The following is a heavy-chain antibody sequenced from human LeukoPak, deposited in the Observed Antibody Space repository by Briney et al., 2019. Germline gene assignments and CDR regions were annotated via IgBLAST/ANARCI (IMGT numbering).Heavy chain of an antibody. V-gene: IGHV4-61*05. CDR1: GGSISSSSYY. CDR2: IYYSGST. Sequence: SETLSLTCTVSGGSISSSSYYWGWIRQPPGKGLEWIGYIYYSGSTNYNPSLKSRVTISVDTSKNQFSLKLSSVTAADTAVYYCASGYSGSYRAEYFQHWGQGTLVTVSS. J-gene: IGHJ1*01. D-gene: IGHD1-26*01. CDR3: ASGYSGSYRAEYFQH.